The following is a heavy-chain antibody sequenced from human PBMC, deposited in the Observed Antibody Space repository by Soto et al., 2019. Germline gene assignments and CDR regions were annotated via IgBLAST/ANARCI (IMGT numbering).Heavy chain of an antibody. Sequence: SQTRSRTCTVSGGSASNARSYWPWIRQPPGKGLELMGYTSYSGSTYDNPSLQSRITISLDTSKRQFSLTLTSVTAADKAVYYRVRFVNYYYYAVDVWGQGTTVTVS. CDR3: VRFVNYYYYAVDV. J-gene: IGHJ6*02. V-gene: IGHV4-31*03. D-gene: IGHD2-21*01. CDR2: TSYSGST. CDR1: GGSASNARSY.